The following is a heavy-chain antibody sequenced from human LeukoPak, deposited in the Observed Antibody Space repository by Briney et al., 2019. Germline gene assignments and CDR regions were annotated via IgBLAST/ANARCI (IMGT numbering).Heavy chain of an antibody. D-gene: IGHD5-18*01. Sequence: GASVKVSCKASGGIFNRYAITWVRQAPGQGLEWMGGIIPIFVTPNYAQKFQGRVTITADESTSTAYMELSSLRSEDTAVYYCAREDGYSYGFDYWGQGTLVTVSS. CDR1: GGIFNRYA. CDR2: IIPIFVTP. V-gene: IGHV1-69*13. J-gene: IGHJ4*02. CDR3: AREDGYSYGFDY.